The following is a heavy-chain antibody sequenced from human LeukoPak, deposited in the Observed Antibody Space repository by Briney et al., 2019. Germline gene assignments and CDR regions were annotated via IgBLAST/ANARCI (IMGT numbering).Heavy chain of an antibody. V-gene: IGHV3-30*19. Sequence: GGSLRLSCAASGFTFSSYGMHWVRQAAGKGLEWVAVISYDGSNKYYADSAKGRFTISRDNSKHTLYLQMNSLRAEDTAVYYCARRRYSGSSQHFDYWGQGTLVTVSS. CDR2: ISYDGSNK. CDR1: GFTFSSYG. J-gene: IGHJ4*02. D-gene: IGHD1-26*01. CDR3: ARRRYSGSSQHFDY.